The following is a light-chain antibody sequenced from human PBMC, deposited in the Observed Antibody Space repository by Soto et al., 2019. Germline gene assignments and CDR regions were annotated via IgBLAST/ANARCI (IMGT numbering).Light chain of an antibody. Sequence: QSVLTQPPSVSGAPGQRVTISGTGSSSNIGAGYDIHWYQQLPGSAPKLLIYANSNRPSGVPDRFSGSRSCTSASLAITGLQAEDEADYYCQSYDSSLSGFYVFGTGTKVTVL. J-gene: IGLJ1*01. V-gene: IGLV1-40*01. CDR1: SSNIGAGYD. CDR3: QSYDSSLSGFYV. CDR2: ANS.